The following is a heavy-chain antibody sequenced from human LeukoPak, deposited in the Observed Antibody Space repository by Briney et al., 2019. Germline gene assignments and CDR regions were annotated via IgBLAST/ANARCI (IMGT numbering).Heavy chain of an antibody. CDR3: ARGHTAVTRHFDF. CDR1: GFTFTTYS. CDR2: ISSGSSAI. V-gene: IGHV3-21*01. J-gene: IGHJ4*02. Sequence: EGSLRLSCEASGFTFTTYSMTWVRQAPGKGLEWVSIISSGSSAIFSADALKGRFTISRDDAKNLLYLDMNSLRAEDTAVYYCARGHTAVTRHFDFWGQGTLVTVSS. D-gene: IGHD4-17*01.